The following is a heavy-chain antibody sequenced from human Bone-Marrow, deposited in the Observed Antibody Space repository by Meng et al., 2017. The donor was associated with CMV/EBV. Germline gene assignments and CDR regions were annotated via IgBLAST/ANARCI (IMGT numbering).Heavy chain of an antibody. CDR1: GGTFSSYA. CDR2: IIPILGIA. CDR3: ARAPLGYSSGWDDY. Sequence: KVSCKASGGTFSSYAISWVRQAPGQGLEWMGGIIPILGIANYAQKFQGRVTITADKSTSTAYMELSSLRSEDTAVYYCARAPLGYSSGWDDYWGQGKLVNVDS. J-gene: IGHJ4*02. V-gene: IGHV1-69*10. D-gene: IGHD6-19*01.